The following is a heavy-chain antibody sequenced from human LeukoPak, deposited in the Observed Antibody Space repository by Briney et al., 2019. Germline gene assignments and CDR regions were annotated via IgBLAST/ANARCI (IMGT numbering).Heavy chain of an antibody. Sequence: SQTLSLTCTVSGGSISSGGYCWSWIRQHPGKGLEWIGYIYYSGSTYYNPSLKSRVTISVDTSKNQFSLKLSSVTAADTAVYYCARGDSQRWDNKRGYDYWGQGTLVTVSS. J-gene: IGHJ4*02. V-gene: IGHV4-31*03. D-gene: IGHD1/OR15-1a*01. CDR1: GGSISSGGYC. CDR2: IYYSGST. CDR3: ARGDSQRWDNKRGYDY.